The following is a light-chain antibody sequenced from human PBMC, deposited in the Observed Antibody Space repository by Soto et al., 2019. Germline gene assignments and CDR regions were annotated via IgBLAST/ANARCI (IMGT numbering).Light chain of an antibody. CDR3: QVWHSGSDHWV. CDR1: NIGSKS. Sequence: SYELTQPPSVSVAPGQTARISCGGHNIGSKSVHWYQQKPGQAPVLVVHDDRDRPSGIPERFSGSNSGNTATLTISRAEAGDEADYYCQVWHSGSDHWVFDGGTKLTVL. CDR2: DDR. V-gene: IGLV3-21*02. J-gene: IGLJ3*02.